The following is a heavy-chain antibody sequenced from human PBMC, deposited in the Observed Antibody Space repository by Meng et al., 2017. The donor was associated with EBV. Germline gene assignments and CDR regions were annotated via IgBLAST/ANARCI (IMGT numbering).Heavy chain of an antibody. V-gene: IGHV1-69*01. CDR2: FLPRLGAP. J-gene: IGHJ4*02. Sequence: QVQLVQPSAEVEKPGSSGKVSCKTSGGPFRYYAISWVRQAPGQGLEWLGGFLPRLGAPNYAQKFHGRVKITADESTSTHYMDLSSLRSEDTAIYYCASESGRGYTPDYWGQGTLVTVSS. CDR3: ASESGRGYTPDY. CDR1: GGPFRYYA. D-gene: IGHD3-10*01.